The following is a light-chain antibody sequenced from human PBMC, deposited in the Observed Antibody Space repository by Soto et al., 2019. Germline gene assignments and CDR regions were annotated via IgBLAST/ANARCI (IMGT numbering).Light chain of an antibody. CDR1: TGDVTNGRW. J-gene: IGLJ7*01. V-gene: IGLV7-46*01. Sequence: QAVVTQEPSLTVSPGGTVTLTCGSSTGDVTNGRWPYWFQQRPGQVPRTLIHDTSNKHSWTPARFSGSLLGGKAALTLSGAQPGDEAALFCLLFYDGVAVFGGGPQLTGL. CDR3: LLFYDGVAV. CDR2: DTS.